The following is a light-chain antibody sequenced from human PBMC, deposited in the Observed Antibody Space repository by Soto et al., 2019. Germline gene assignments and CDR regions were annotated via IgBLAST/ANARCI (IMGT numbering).Light chain of an antibody. CDR2: DVT. CDR1: SSDVGRYNY. Sequence: QSALTQPRSVSGSPGQSVTISCTGTSSDVGRYNYVSWYQQHPGKAPKLIIYDVTKRLSGVPDRFSGSKSGNTASLTISGLQAEDEVDYYCCSYAGGYIFVFGTGTKVTVL. V-gene: IGLV2-11*01. J-gene: IGLJ1*01. CDR3: CSYAGGYIFV.